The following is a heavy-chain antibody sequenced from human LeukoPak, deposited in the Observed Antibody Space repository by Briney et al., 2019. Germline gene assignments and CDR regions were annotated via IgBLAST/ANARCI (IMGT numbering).Heavy chain of an antibody. CDR3: ARERLVDLATIFDY. V-gene: IGHV4-59*01. Sequence: PSETLSLTCVVSGGSISGYYWTWIRQPPGKGLEWIGYTYYCGSSSFNPSLRSRVTISVDMSKNQVSLKLTSVTAADTAVYYCARERLVDLATIFDYWGQGALVTVSS. J-gene: IGHJ4*02. CDR2: TYYCGSS. CDR1: GGSISGYY. D-gene: IGHD5-24*01.